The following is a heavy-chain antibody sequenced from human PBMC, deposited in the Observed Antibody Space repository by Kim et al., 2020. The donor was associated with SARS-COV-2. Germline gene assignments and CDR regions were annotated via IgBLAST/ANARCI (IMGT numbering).Heavy chain of an antibody. D-gene: IGHD3-22*01. Sequence: SETLSLTCTVSGGSISSGGYYWSWIRQHPGKGLEWIGYIYYSGSTCYNPSLKSRVTISVDTSKNQFSLKLSSVTAADTAVYYCARAIHPLYDSSGYYYDYWGQGTLVTVSS. CDR1: GGSISSGGYY. J-gene: IGHJ4*02. V-gene: IGHV4-31*03. CDR2: IYYSGST. CDR3: ARAIHPLYDSSGYYYDY.